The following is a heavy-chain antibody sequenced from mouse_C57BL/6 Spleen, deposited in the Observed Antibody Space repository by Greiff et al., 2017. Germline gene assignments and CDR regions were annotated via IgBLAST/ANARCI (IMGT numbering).Heavy chain of an antibody. V-gene: IGHV5-17*01. CDR3: ARGRATMVTYYAMDY. J-gene: IGHJ4*01. CDR1: GFTFSDYG. D-gene: IGHD2-2*01. Sequence: EVMLVESGGGLVKPGGSLKLSCAASGFTFSDYGMHWVRQAPEKGLEWVAYISSGSSSIYYADTVKGRFTISRDNAKNTLFLHMSSLRSEDTAMYYCARGRATMVTYYAMDYWGQGTSVTVSS. CDR2: ISSGSSSI.